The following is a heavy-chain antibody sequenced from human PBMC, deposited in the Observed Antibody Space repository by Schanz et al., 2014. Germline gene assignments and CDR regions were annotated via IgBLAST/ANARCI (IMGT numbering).Heavy chain of an antibody. CDR1: GYTFSDYG. CDR2: IIPILGIA. Sequence: QVQLVQSGAEVKKPGSPVKVSCKTSGYTFSDYGITWVRQAPGQGLEWVGWIIPILGIANYAQKFQGRVTITADKSTFTAYMDVSSLRSEDTAVYYCASSGAGYSSSWDFDYWGQGTLVTVSS. CDR3: ASSGAGYSSSWDFDY. V-gene: IGHV1-69*02. J-gene: IGHJ4*02. D-gene: IGHD6-13*01.